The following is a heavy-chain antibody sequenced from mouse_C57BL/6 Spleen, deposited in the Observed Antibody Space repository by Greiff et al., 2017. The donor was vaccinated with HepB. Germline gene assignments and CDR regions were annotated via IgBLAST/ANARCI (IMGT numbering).Heavy chain of an antibody. Sequence: QVQLQQSGAELVKPGASVKISCKASGYAFSSYWMNWVKQRPGKGLEWIGQIYPGDGDTNYNGKFKGKATLTADKSSSTAYMQLSSLTSEDSAVYCCARYPYYYGSSYDYFDYWGQGTTLTVSS. CDR2: IYPGDGDT. CDR3: ARYPYYYGSSYDYFDY. D-gene: IGHD1-1*01. V-gene: IGHV1-80*01. J-gene: IGHJ2*01. CDR1: GYAFSSYW.